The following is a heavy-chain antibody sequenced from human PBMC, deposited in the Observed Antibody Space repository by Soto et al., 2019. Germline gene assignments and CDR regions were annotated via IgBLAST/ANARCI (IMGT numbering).Heavy chain of an antibody. Sequence: QITLNESGPTVVRPTEPLTLPCSFSGFSLTTSGVGVGWIRQSPGKAPEWLAIIYWDDDKRYSASLKSRLTITKDTSKNQVVLTVSDLDPTDTATYYCAHRVLRSVFGLVTTTAIYFDFWGQGTPVAVSS. CDR1: GFSLTTSGVG. V-gene: IGHV2-5*02. D-gene: IGHD3-3*01. CDR3: AHRVLRSVFGLVTTTAIYFDF. J-gene: IGHJ4*02. CDR2: IYWDDDK.